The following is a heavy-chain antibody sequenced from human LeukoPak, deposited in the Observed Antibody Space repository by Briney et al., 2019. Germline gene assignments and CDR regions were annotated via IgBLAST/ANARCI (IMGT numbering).Heavy chain of an antibody. CDR2: INHSGST. V-gene: IGHV4-34*01. D-gene: IGHD3-10*01. J-gene: IGHJ4*02. CDR3: ARLNYYGSGDDY. Sequence: SETLSLTCAVYGGSFSGYYWSWIRQPPGKGLEWIGEINHSGSTNYNPSLKSRVTISVDTSKNQFSLKLSSVTAADTAVYYCARLNYYGSGDDYWGQGTLVTVSS. CDR1: GGSFSGYY.